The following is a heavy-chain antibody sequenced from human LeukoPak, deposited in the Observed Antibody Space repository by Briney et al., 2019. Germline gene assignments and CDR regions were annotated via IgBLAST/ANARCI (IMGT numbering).Heavy chain of an antibody. J-gene: IGHJ4*02. CDR2: IRVGGET. CDR3: AKGAGDTGYYFDN. D-gene: IGHD1-26*01. CDR1: GFTLNTYA. Sequence: GGSLRLSCAASGFTLNTYAMNWVRQAPGKGLEWVSGIRVGGETYYADSVKGRFTISRDNSENTLYLQMTGLRAEDTAVYHCAKGAGDTGYYFDNWGQGTLVTVSS. V-gene: IGHV3-23*01.